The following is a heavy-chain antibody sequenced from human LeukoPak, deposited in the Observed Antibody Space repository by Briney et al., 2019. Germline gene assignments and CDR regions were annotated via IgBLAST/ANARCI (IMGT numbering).Heavy chain of an antibody. Sequence: PSETLSLTCTVSGDSLTSGSYYWSWIRQPPGRGLEWIGYVYYSGSTNYNPSLKSRVTMSVDTSKNQFSLMLISVTAADTAVYYCARGYSSSWYPSAFDIWGQGTMVTVFS. CDR1: GDSLTSGSYY. CDR3: ARGYSSSWYPSAFDI. D-gene: IGHD6-13*01. CDR2: VYYSGST. J-gene: IGHJ3*02. V-gene: IGHV4-61*01.